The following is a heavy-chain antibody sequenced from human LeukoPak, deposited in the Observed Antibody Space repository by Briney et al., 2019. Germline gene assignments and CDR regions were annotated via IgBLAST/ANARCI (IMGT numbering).Heavy chain of an antibody. Sequence: PGGSLRLSCAPSGFTFSSYSMKWVRQAPGKGLEWVSSISSSSSYIYYADSVKGRFTLSRDNAKNSLYLQKNSLRAEDTAVYYWARDMHYDILTGYSYYYGMDVWGQGTTVTVSS. CDR2: ISSSSSYI. CDR1: GFTFSSYS. D-gene: IGHD3-9*01. CDR3: ARDMHYDILTGYSYYYGMDV. J-gene: IGHJ6*02. V-gene: IGHV3-21*01.